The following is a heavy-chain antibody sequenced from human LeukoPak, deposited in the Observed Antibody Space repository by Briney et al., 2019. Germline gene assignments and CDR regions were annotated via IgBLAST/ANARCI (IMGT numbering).Heavy chain of an antibody. V-gene: IGHV1-69*01. Sequence: ASVKVSCKASGGTFSSYAISWVRQAPGQGLEWMGGIIPIFGTANYAQKFQGRVTITADESTSTAYMELSSLRSEDTAVYYCARGLKLGDSSGYYEFAYWGQGTLVTVSS. D-gene: IGHD3-22*01. CDR1: GGTFSSYA. CDR3: ARGLKLGDSSGYYEFAY. CDR2: IIPIFGTA. J-gene: IGHJ4*02.